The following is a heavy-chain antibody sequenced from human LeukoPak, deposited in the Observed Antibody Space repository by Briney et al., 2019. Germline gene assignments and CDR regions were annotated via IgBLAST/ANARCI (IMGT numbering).Heavy chain of an antibody. D-gene: IGHD3-10*01. J-gene: IGHJ3*02. CDR1: GYTFTSYG. CDR3: ATQKSQLLWFGELPI. CDR2: ISAYNGNT. V-gene: IGHV1-18*01. Sequence: GASVKVSCKASGYTFTSYGISWVRQAPGQGLEWMGWISAYNGNTNYAQKLQGRVTMTTDTSTTTAYMELRSLISDDTAVYYCATQKSQLLWFGELPIWGQGTMVTVSS.